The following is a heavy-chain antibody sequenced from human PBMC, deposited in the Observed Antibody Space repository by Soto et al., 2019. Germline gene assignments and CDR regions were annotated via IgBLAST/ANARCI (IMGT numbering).Heavy chain of an antibody. J-gene: IGHJ6*03. D-gene: IGHD3-10*01. CDR1: GFTFSSHS. CDR2: LSRSSSTI. CDR3: TRVRLTGGLSCMDV. V-gene: IGHV3-48*01. Sequence: EVQVVESGGGLVQPGGSLRLSCAASGFTFSSHSVNWVRQAPGQGLEWVSYLSRSSSTIYYTDSVKGRFTISRDNAKNSLYLQMNSLSADDTAVYYCTRVRLTGGLSCMDVWGKGATVTVSS.